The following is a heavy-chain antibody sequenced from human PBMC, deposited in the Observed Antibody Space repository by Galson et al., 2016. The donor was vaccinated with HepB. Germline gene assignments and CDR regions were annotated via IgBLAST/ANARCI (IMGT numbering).Heavy chain of an antibody. V-gene: IGHV1-2*02. CDR3: ARDLRDGSGPVGPTYHFDY. J-gene: IGHJ4*02. Sequence: SVKVSCKASGYIFTGYYIHWVRQAPGQGLEWMGWINPKTGGRDYAQKFQGRVTMTRDTSISTAYMELSRLGSDDTAVYYCARDLRDGSGPVGPTYHFDYWGQGTLVTVSS. D-gene: IGHD1-26*01. CDR2: INPKTGGR. CDR1: GYIFTGYY.